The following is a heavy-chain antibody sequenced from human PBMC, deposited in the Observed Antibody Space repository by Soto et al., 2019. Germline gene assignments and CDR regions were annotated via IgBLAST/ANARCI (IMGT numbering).Heavy chain of an antibody. D-gene: IGHD6-19*01. J-gene: IGHJ6*02. CDR1: GYTFTSYD. Sequence: QVQLVQSGAEVKKPGASVKVSCKASGYTFTSYDINWVRLATGQGLEWKGWMNPNSGNTGYAQKFQGRVNITRNTSISIAYLELRILRSEDAAVYYCARVLKYSGVPGDYYSDYGMDVCGQGTTVTVSS. CDR2: MNPNSGNT. CDR3: ARVLKYSGVPGDYYSDYGMDV. V-gene: IGHV1-8*01.